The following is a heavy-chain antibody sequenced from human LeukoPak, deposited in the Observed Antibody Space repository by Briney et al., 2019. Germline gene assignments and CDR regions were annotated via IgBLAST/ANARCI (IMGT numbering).Heavy chain of an antibody. V-gene: IGHV3-33*01. CDR2: IWDDGNNK. CDR1: GFTFTSYG. D-gene: IGHD2-8*01. Sequence: GGSLRLSCAASGFTFTSYGMHWVRQAPGKGLEWVALIWDDGNNKYYADSVKGRFTISRDNSKNTLYLQMNSLRAEDTAVYYCARDNGEWRLNWFDPWGQGTLVTVSS. J-gene: IGHJ5*02. CDR3: ARDNGEWRLNWFDP.